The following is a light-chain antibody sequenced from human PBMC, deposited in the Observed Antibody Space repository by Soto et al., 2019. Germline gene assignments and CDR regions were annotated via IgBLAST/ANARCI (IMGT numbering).Light chain of an antibody. J-gene: IGKJ1*01. V-gene: IGKV3-20*01. Sequence: EIVFTQSPGTLSLSPGERATLSCRASQSVSNNYLAWYQQKPGQAPRLLIYGASNRATGIPDRFSGSGSGTDFTLTISRLEPEDFAVYYCLQYGSSGTFGQGTKVDIK. CDR2: GAS. CDR3: LQYGSSGT. CDR1: QSVSNNY.